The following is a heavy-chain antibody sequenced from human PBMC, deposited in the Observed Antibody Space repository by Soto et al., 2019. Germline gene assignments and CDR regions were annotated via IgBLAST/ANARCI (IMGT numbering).Heavy chain of an antibody. Sequence: SETLSLTCTVSGGSISSSNYHWGWIRQPPGKGLEWIGSMYYSGSTNYNPSLKSRVTISVDTSKNQFSLKLSSVTAADTAVYYCARGRHILTGYYRDLNYGMDVWGQGTTVTVSS. CDR1: GGSISSSNYH. CDR3: ARGRHILTGYYRDLNYGMDV. D-gene: IGHD3-9*01. CDR2: MYYSGST. J-gene: IGHJ6*02. V-gene: IGHV4-39*07.